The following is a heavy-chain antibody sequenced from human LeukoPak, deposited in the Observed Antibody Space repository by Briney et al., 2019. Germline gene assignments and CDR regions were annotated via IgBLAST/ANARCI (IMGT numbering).Heavy chain of an antibody. J-gene: IGHJ6*02. Sequence: PGGSLRLSCAASGFTFSSYAMSWVRQAPGKGLEWVSVIYSGGSTYYADSVKGRFTISRDNSKNTLYLQMNSLRAEDTAVYYCASPLVPAAPPANYYYYGMDVWGQGTTVTVSS. V-gene: IGHV3-53*01. CDR2: IYSGGST. D-gene: IGHD2-2*01. CDR1: GFTFSSYA. CDR3: ASPLVPAAPPANYYYYGMDV.